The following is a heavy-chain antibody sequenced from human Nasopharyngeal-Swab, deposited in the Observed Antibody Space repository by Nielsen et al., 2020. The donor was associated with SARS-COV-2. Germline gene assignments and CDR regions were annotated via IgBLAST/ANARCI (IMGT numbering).Heavy chain of an antibody. Sequence: ASVKVSCKASGYTLTSYYMHWVRQATGQGLEWMGWMNPNSGNTGYAQKFQGRVTMTRNTSISTAYMELSSLRSEDTAVYYCARLGASSRMGTMIVVALYYFDYWGQGTLVTVSS. CDR2: MNPNSGNT. V-gene: IGHV1-8*02. CDR1: GYTLTSYY. CDR3: ARLGASSRMGTMIVVALYYFDY. J-gene: IGHJ4*02. D-gene: IGHD3-22*01.